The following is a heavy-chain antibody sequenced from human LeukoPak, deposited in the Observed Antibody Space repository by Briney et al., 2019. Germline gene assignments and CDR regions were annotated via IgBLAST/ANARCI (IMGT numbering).Heavy chain of an antibody. CDR2: ISYDGSNK. CDR1: GFTFSSYG. V-gene: IGHV3-30*18. J-gene: IGHJ3*02. CDR3: AKIRDSITMIVVVADAFDI. D-gene: IGHD3-22*01. Sequence: GGSLRLSYAASGFTFSSYGMHWVRQAPGKGLEWVAVISYDGSNKYYADSVKGRFTISRDNSKNTLYLQMNSLRAEDTAVYYCAKIRDSITMIVVVADAFDIWGQGTMVTVSS.